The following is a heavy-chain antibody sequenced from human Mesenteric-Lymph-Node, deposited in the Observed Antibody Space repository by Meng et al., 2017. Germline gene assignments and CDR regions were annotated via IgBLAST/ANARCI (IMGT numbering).Heavy chain of an antibody. CDR3: ATRGGDDYGDYRNWFDP. CDR2: INHSGST. V-gene: IGHV4-34*01. CDR1: GGSFSGYY. Sequence: QVQLPQWGAGLLQPSETLFLTCAVYGGSFSGYYWSWIRQPPGKGLEWIGKINHSGSTNYNPSLKSRVTISVDTSKNQFSLKLSSVTAADTAVYYCATRGGDDYGDYRNWFDPWGQGTLVTVSS. J-gene: IGHJ5*02. D-gene: IGHD4-17*01.